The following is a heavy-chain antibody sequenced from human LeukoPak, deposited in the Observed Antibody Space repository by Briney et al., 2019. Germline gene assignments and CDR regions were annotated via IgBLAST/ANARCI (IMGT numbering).Heavy chain of an antibody. CDR3: ARDLRIAVAGTWDY. J-gene: IGHJ4*02. D-gene: IGHD6-19*01. V-gene: IGHV3-11*05. CDR1: GFTFSDYY. CDR2: ISSSSYT. Sequence: GGSLRLSCAASGFTFSDYYMSWIRQAPGKGLEWVSYISSSSYTNYADSVKGRFTISRDNAKNSLYLQMNSLRAEDTAVYYCARDLRIAVAGTWDYWGQGTLVTVSS.